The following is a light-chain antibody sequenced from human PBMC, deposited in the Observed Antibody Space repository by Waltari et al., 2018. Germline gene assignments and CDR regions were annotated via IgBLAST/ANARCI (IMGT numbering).Light chain of an antibody. CDR3: QQYNTYPYT. Sequence: DIQMTQSPSTLSASVGDRVTITCRASQSINSWLAWYQQKPGKAPNLLISKASTLKSGVPSRFSGGGSGTEFTLTISSLQPDDFATYYCQQYNTYPYTFGQGTKLEIK. J-gene: IGKJ2*01. CDR1: QSINSW. V-gene: IGKV1-5*03. CDR2: KAS.